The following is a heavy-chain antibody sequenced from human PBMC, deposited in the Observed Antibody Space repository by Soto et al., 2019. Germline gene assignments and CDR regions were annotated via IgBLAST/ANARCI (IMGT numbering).Heavy chain of an antibody. Sequence: GGSLRLSCAGSGLTFRWFGMNWVRQAPGKGLEWVARISNDGSNEYYVDSVKGRFTISRDNSKNTLYLQMDSLRAEDTAVYYCTRAGNYRFDYWGQGTLVTVSS. V-gene: IGHV3-30*03. CDR3: TRAGNYRFDY. CDR2: ISNDGSNE. J-gene: IGHJ4*02. CDR1: GLTFRWFG. D-gene: IGHD1-7*01.